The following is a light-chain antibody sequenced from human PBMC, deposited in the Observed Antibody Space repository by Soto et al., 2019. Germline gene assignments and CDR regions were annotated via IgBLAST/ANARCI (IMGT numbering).Light chain of an antibody. V-gene: IGKV1-12*01. Sequence: DIQMTQSPSSVSASVGDRVTITCQASQGISSWLAWYQQKPGKAPKLLIYGVSNLQSGVPSRFSGSGSGSDFTLTISSLQPEDFATYYCQQGNSVPITFGQGTQLEIK. CDR1: QGISSW. J-gene: IGKJ5*01. CDR3: QQGNSVPIT. CDR2: GVS.